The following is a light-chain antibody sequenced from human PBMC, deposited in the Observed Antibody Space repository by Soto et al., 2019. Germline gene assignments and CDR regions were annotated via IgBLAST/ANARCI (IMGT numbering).Light chain of an antibody. CDR2: DAS. Sequence: EIVMTMSPATLSVSPGERATLSCRASQSVSSNVAWYQQKPGQSPRLVIYDASSRATGIPDRFSGSGSGTDFTLTISRLEPEDFAVYFCYQDDSSPWTFGQGTKVDIK. CDR3: YQDDSSPWT. V-gene: IGKV3-20*01. J-gene: IGKJ1*01. CDR1: QSVSSN.